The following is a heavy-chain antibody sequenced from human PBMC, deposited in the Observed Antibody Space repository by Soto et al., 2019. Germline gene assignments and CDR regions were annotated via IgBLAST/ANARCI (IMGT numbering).Heavy chain of an antibody. V-gene: IGHV1-18*01. CDR2: ISANNGNT. CDR3: ARDRGRYALDY. CDR1: VYTFTSYG. D-gene: IGHD1-26*01. Sequence: QVQLVQSGAEVKKPGASVKVSCTASVYTFTSYGITWVRQAPGQGREWMGWISANNGNTHYVQKLQGRVTMTTDTSTSTAYMELRRLRSDDTAVYYCARDRGRYALDYWGQGTLVTVSS. J-gene: IGHJ4*02.